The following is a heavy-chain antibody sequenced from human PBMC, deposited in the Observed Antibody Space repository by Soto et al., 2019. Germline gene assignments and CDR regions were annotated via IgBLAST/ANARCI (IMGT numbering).Heavy chain of an antibody. V-gene: IGHV4-59*01. Sequence: PSETLALTCTVYGGSISSYYWSWIRQPPGKGLEWIGYIYYSGSTNYNPSLKSRVTISVDTSKNQFSLKLSSVTAADTAVYYCARTLHIYYYYGMDVWGQGTTVTVSS. CDR3: ARTLHIYYYYGMDV. J-gene: IGHJ6*02. CDR2: IYYSGST. CDR1: GGSISSYY.